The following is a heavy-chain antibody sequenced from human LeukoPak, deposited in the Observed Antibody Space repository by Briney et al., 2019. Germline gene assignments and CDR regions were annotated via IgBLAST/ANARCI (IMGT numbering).Heavy chain of an antibody. V-gene: IGHV1-18*01. Sequence: ASVKVSCKASGYTFTSYGISWVRQAPGQGLEWMGWISAYNGNTNYAQKLQGRDTMTTDTSTSTVYMELSSLRSEDTAVYYCARAPGIAVAGTGYFDYWGQGTLVTVSS. CDR2: ISAYNGNT. CDR3: ARAPGIAVAGTGYFDY. CDR1: GYTFTSYG. J-gene: IGHJ4*02. D-gene: IGHD6-19*01.